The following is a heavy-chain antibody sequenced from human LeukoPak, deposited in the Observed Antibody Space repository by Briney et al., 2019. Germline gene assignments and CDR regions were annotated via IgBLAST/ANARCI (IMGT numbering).Heavy chain of an antibody. D-gene: IGHD2-15*01. CDR3: AKAPLGRCSGAICYYFDY. V-gene: IGHV3-23*01. CDR1: GFTFSSYA. J-gene: IGHJ4*02. Sequence: GGSLRLSCEASGFTFSSYAMSWVRQAPGKGLEWVSAISGSGENTYYADSVKGRFTISRDNSKNTLYLQMNSLRAEDTAVYYCAKAPLGRCSGAICYYFDYWGQGTLVTVSS. CDR2: ISGSGENT.